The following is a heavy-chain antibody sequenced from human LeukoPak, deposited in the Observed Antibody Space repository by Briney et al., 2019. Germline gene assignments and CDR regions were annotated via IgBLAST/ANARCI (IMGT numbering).Heavy chain of an antibody. CDR1: GFTFSNYW. V-gene: IGHV3-7*01. CDR3: ARMYYYDSSDYSALGY. J-gene: IGHJ4*02. Sequence: GGSLRLSCAASGFTFSNYWMSWVRQAPGKGLECVANIRQDGGQKDYVDSVKGRFIISRDNAKNSLYLQMNSLRAEDTAVYYCARMYYYDSSDYSALGYWGQGTLVTVSS. D-gene: IGHD3-22*01. CDR2: IRQDGGQK.